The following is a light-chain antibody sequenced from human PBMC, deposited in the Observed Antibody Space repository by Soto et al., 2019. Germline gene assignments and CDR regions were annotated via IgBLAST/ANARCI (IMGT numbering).Light chain of an antibody. CDR1: QGISNY. V-gene: IGKV1-27*01. CDR3: QKYNSALSIT. Sequence: DIQMTQSPSSLSASVGDRVTITCRASQGISNYLAWYQQKPGKVPKLLIYAASTLQSGVPSRCSGSESGTDFTLTINNLQPEDVATYYCQKYNSALSITFGQGTRLEIK. J-gene: IGKJ5*01. CDR2: AAS.